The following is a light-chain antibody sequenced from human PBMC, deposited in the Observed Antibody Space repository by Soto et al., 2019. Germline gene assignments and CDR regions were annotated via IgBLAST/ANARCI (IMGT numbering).Light chain of an antibody. V-gene: IGKV1-39*01. Sequence: DIQMTQSPSSLSASVGDRVTITCRASQSISSYLNWYQQKPGKAPKLLIYAASSLQSGVTSRFSGSGSGTDFTLTISSLQPEDFAPYYCQQSYSTPVTVGQGTKLEIK. J-gene: IGKJ2*01. CDR3: QQSYSTPVT. CDR2: AAS. CDR1: QSISSY.